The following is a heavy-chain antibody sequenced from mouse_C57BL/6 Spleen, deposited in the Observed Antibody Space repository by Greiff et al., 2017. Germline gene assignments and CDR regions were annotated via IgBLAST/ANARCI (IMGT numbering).Heavy chain of an antibody. Sequence: QVQLQQSGAELVMPGASVKLSCKASGYTFTSYWMHWVKQRPGQGLEWIGEIDPSDSYTNYNQKFKGKSTLTVDKSSSTAYMQLSSLTSEDSAVYYCARSLGNYDYAMDYWGQGTSVTVSS. CDR1: GYTFTSYW. V-gene: IGHV1-69*01. J-gene: IGHJ4*01. CDR3: ARSLGNYDYAMDY. D-gene: IGHD2-1*01. CDR2: IDPSDSYT.